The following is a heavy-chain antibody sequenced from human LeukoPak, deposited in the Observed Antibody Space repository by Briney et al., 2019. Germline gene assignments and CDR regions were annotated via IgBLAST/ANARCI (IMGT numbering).Heavy chain of an antibody. D-gene: IGHD4-17*01. Sequence: PGGSLRLSCAASGFTFSSYGMHWVRQAPGKGLEWVAVISYDGSNKYYADSVKGRFTISRDNSKNTLYLQMNCLRAEDTAVYYCAKDHGGLYGATLPDYWGQGTLVTVSS. CDR1: GFTFSSYG. V-gene: IGHV3-30*18. CDR3: AKDHGGLYGATLPDY. J-gene: IGHJ4*02. CDR2: ISYDGSNK.